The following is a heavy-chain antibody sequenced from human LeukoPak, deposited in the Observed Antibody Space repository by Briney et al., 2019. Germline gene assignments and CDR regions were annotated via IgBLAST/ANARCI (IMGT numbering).Heavy chain of an antibody. D-gene: IGHD4-17*01. V-gene: IGHV3-21*01. CDR2: ISSSSSYI. CDR1: GFSLSRYS. Sequence: GGSLRLSCAASGFSLSRYSMKWVRQAPGKGLEWVSSISSSSSYIYYADSVKGRFTISRDNAKNSLYLQMNSLRAEDTAVYYCVGTVTTDSGFDYWGQGTLVTVSS. J-gene: IGHJ4*02. CDR3: VGTVTTDSGFDY.